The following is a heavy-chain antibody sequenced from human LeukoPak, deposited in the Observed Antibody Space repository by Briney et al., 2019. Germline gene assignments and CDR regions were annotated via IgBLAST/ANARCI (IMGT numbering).Heavy chain of an antibody. CDR2: ISAYNGNT. J-gene: IGHJ4*02. V-gene: IGHV1-18*01. Sequence: ASVKVSCKASGYTFISYGISWVRQAPGQGLEWMGWISAYNGNTNYAQKLQGRVTMTIDTSTSIAYMELRSLRSDDTAVYYCARLTPQGNFDYWGQGTLVTVSS. D-gene: IGHD1-14*01. CDR1: GYTFISYG. CDR3: ARLTPQGNFDY.